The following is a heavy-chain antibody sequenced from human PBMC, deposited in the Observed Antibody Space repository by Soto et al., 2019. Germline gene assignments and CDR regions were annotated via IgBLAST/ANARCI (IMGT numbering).Heavy chain of an antibody. CDR1: GYTFTSYA. D-gene: IGHD6-19*01. Sequence: QVQLVQSGAEVKKPGASVKVSCKVSGYTFTSYAMHWVRQAPGQRLEWMGWINAGNGNTKYSQKFQGRVTITRDTSASTSYMDLSSLRSEDTAVYCCARDLFAVAGVVWYFDLWGRGTLATVSS. V-gene: IGHV1-3*01. J-gene: IGHJ2*01. CDR3: ARDLFAVAGVVWYFDL. CDR2: INAGNGNT.